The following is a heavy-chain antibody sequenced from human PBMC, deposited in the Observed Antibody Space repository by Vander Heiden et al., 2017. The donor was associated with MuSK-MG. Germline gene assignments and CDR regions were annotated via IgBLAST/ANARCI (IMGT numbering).Heavy chain of an antibody. V-gene: IGHV3-7*03. D-gene: IGHD3-10*01. CDR2: INQDGSEK. Sequence: EVQLVESGGGLVQPGGSLRLSCAASGFTFSSYWMSWVRQAPGKGPEWVANINQDGSEKYYVDSVKGRFTISRDNAKNVVYLQVNSLRAEDTGVYYCAREGPLCFGGRGQGTLVTVSS. J-gene: IGHJ4*02. CDR1: GFTFSSYW. CDR3: AREGPLCFGG.